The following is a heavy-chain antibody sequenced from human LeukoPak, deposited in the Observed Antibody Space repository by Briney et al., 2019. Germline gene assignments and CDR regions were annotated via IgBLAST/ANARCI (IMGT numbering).Heavy chain of an antibody. CDR3: ARGRAIYSSHYAFDI. V-gene: IGHV1-8*03. CDR1: GYTFISYD. Sequence: GASVKVSCKASGYTFISYDINWVRQATGQGLEWMGWMNPNSGNTGYAQKFQGRVTITRNTSISTAYMELSSLRSEDTAVYYCARGRAIYSSHYAFDIWGQGTMVTVSS. CDR2: MNPNSGNT. D-gene: IGHD6-13*01. J-gene: IGHJ3*02.